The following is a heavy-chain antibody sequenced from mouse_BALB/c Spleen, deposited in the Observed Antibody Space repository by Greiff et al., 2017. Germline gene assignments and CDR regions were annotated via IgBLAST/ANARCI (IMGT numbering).Heavy chain of an antibody. CDR2: ISYDGSN. CDR3: ARARAYGNSDFDV. V-gene: IGHV3-6*02. Sequence: EVQLQESGPGLVKPSQSLSLTCSVTGYSITSGYYWNWIRQFPGNKLEWMGYISYDGSNNYNPSLKNRISITRDTSKNQFFLKLNSVTTEDTATYYCARARAYGNSDFDVWGAGTTVTVSS. D-gene: IGHD2-1*01. CDR1: GYSITSGYY. J-gene: IGHJ1*01.